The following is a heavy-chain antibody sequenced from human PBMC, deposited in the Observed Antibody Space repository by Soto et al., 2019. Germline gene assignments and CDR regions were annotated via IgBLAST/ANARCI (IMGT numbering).Heavy chain of an antibody. CDR1: GYTFTGAY. CDR3: ARDFTTRSYGVDV. J-gene: IGHJ6*02. Sequence: VASVKVSCKASGYTFTGAYIHWVRQAPGQGLEWMGCTNPNSGGTEFAQKFQGRVTVTRDTSITTVYMEMNRLRSDDTGVYYCARDFTTRSYGVDVWGQGTAVTVSS. D-gene: IGHD3-10*01. V-gene: IGHV1-2*02. CDR2: TNPNSGGT.